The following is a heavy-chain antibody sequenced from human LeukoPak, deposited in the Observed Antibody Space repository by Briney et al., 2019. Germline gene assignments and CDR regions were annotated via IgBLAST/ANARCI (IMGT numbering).Heavy chain of an antibody. CDR3: ASLYCSRGSCAFGV. D-gene: IGHD2-15*01. Sequence: GGSLRLSCAASGFTISANYMSWVRQSPGKGLEWVSLIYSGGTTDYADSVKGRFTISKDNSKNTVFLQMNSLTAEDTALYYCASLYCSRGSCAFGVWGQGTLVTVSS. CDR2: IYSGGTT. J-gene: IGHJ4*02. CDR1: GFTISANY. V-gene: IGHV3-66*01.